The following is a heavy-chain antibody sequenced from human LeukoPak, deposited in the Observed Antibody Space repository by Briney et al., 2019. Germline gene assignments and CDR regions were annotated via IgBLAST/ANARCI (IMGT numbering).Heavy chain of an antibody. CDR1: GFTFSSYA. V-gene: IGHV3-30*04. CDR3: ARDRQVAVAGTAFDI. Sequence: GGSLRLSCAASGFTFSSYAVRWVRQAPGKGLEWVAVISYDGSNKYYADSVKGRFTISRDNSKNTLYLQMNSLRAEDTAVYYCARDRQVAVAGTAFDIWGQGTMVTVSS. J-gene: IGHJ3*02. CDR2: ISYDGSNK. D-gene: IGHD6-19*01.